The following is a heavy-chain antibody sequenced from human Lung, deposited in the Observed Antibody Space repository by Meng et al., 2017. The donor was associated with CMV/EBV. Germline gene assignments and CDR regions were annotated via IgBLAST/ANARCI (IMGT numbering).Heavy chain of an antibody. Sequence: GGSXRLXCAASGFNFSKYWMSWVRQAPGKWLEWVANIKQDGSETYYVDSLKGRFTISRDNAKNSLYLQINGLRADDTAVYYCARDGSRHSSSSYWARGTLVTVSS. J-gene: IGHJ4*02. CDR3: ARDGSRHSSSSY. CDR1: GFNFSKYW. CDR2: IKQDGSET. D-gene: IGHD6-6*01. V-gene: IGHV3-7*01.